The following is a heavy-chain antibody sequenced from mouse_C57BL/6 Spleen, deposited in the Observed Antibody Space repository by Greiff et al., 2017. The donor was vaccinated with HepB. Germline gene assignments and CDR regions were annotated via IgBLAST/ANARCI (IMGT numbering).Heavy chain of an antibody. CDR2: INPSTGGT. CDR3: ARDRWDGFAY. D-gene: IGHD4-1*01. Sequence: VQLQQSGPELVKPGASVKISCKASGYSFTGYYMNWVKQSPEKSLEWIGEINPSTGGTTYNQKFKAKATLTVDKSSSTAYMQLKSLTSEDSAVYYCARDRWDGFAYWGQGTLVTVSA. J-gene: IGHJ3*01. V-gene: IGHV1-42*01. CDR1: GYSFTGYY.